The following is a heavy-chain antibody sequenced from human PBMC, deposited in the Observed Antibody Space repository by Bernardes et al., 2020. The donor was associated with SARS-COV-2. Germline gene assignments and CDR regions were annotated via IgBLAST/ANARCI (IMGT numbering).Heavy chain of an antibody. D-gene: IGHD2-2*03. CDR2: IVQDGTEK. CDR3: ARDHRSTLDY. J-gene: IGHJ4*02. V-gene: IGHV3-7*01. Sequence: GGSLRLSCAASGFTISRYWMTWVRQAPGKGLEWVASIVQDGTEKYYADSVKGRFTISRDNAKNSLSLQMNSLRAEDTAVYYCARDHRSTLDYWGQGTLVTVSS. CDR1: GFTISRYW.